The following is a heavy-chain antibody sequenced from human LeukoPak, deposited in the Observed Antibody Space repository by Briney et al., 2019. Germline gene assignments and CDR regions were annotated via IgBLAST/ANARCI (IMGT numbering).Heavy chain of an antibody. Sequence: PSETLSLTCTVSGGSISSYYWSWIRQPPGKGLEWVGYIYYSGSTNYNPCPKSRVPISVDTSKNQFSRKLSSVTAAGTAVYHGARDNYGSGSLLLDNWFDPWGQGTLVTVSS. V-gene: IGHV4-59*01. CDR2: IYYSGST. CDR3: ARDNYGSGSLLLDNWFDP. J-gene: IGHJ5*02. CDR1: GGSISSYY. D-gene: IGHD3-10*01.